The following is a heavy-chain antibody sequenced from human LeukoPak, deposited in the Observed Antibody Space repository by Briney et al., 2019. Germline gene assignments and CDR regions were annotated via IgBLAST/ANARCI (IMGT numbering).Heavy chain of an antibody. Sequence: GGPLRLSCAASGFTFSSYGMHWVRQAPGKGLEWVAVIWYDGSNKYYADSVKGRFTISRDNSKNTLYLQMNSLRAEDTAVYYCARDGSGYYFYYFDYWGQGTLVTVSS. CDR2: IWYDGSNK. CDR3: ARDGSGYYFYYFDY. V-gene: IGHV3-33*01. J-gene: IGHJ4*02. CDR1: GFTFSSYG. D-gene: IGHD3-22*01.